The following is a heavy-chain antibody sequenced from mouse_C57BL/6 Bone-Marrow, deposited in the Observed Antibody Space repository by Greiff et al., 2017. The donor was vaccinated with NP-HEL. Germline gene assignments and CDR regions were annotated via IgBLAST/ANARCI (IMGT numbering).Heavy chain of an antibody. Sequence: QVTLKECGPGILQPSQTLSLTCSFSGFSLSTFGMGVGWIRQPSGKGLEWLAHIWWDDDKYYNPALKSRLTISKDTSKNQVFLKIANVDTADTATYYCARIPSIYYYGSSSNYYAMDYWGQGTSVTVSS. CDR1: GFSLSTFGMG. V-gene: IGHV8-8*01. CDR2: IWWDDDK. D-gene: IGHD1-1*01. CDR3: ARIPSIYYYGSSSNYYAMDY. J-gene: IGHJ4*01.